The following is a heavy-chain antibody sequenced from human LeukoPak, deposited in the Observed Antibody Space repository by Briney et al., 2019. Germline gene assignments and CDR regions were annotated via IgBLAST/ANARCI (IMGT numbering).Heavy chain of an antibody. CDR3: ARDAFDYDILTGYYIAGGPPRWFDP. D-gene: IGHD3-9*01. Sequence: SETLSLTCAVYGGSFSGYYWSWIRQPPGKGLEWIGEINHSGSTNYNPSLKSRVTISVDTSKNQFSLKLSSVTAADTAVYYCARDAFDYDILTGYYIAGGPPRWFDPWGQGTLVTVSS. J-gene: IGHJ5*02. V-gene: IGHV4-34*01. CDR2: INHSGST. CDR1: GGSFSGYY.